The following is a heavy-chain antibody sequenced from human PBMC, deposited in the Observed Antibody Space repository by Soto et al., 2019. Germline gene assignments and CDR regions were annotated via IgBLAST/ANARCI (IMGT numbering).Heavy chain of an antibody. Sequence: SETLSLTCTVSGGSISSSSYYWGWIRQSPGKGLEWIGSFHHSGSTYYNPSLKSRVTISVDTSRTQFSLKLSSVTAADTAVYYCARQVNTMVRNDPWGQGTLVTVSS. CDR3: ARQVNTMVRNDP. V-gene: IGHV4-39*01. CDR2: FHHSGST. CDR1: GGSISSSSYY. J-gene: IGHJ5*02. D-gene: IGHD3-10*01.